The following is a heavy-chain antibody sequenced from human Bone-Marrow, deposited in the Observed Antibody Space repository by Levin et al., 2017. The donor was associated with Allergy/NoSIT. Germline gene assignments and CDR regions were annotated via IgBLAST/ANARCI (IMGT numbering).Heavy chain of an antibody. CDR1: SFIFSNFG. CDR2: VATGGRT. V-gene: IGHV3-23*01. CDR3: GKETTPGRGWYTIDE. D-gene: IGHD6-19*01. J-gene: IGHJ4*02. Sequence: GGSLRLSCTGSSFIFSNFGISWVRHAPGKGLEWISAVATGGRTYYADSVTGRFTISRDNSKNTVTLQMNSLRGDDTAVYYCGKETTPGRGWYTIDEWGQGTLVTVSS.